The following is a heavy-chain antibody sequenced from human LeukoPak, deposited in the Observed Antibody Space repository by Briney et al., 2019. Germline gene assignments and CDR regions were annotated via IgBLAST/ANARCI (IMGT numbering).Heavy chain of an antibody. V-gene: IGHV3-30*02. CDR1: GFTFSSYG. D-gene: IGHD4-23*01. J-gene: IGHJ6*03. CDR3: AKAGNSYYYYYMDV. Sequence: PGGSLRLSCAASGFTFSSYGMHWVRQAPGKGLEWVAFIRYDGSNKYYADSVKGRFTISRGNSKNTLYLQMNSLRAEDTAVYYCAKAGNSYYYYYMDVWGKGTTVTVSS. CDR2: IRYDGSNK.